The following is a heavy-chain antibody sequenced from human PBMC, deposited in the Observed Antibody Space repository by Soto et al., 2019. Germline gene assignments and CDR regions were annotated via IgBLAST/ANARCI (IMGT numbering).Heavy chain of an antibody. CDR2: ISGSGGST. CDR3: AKSTDIVATIGVFDY. Sequence: GGSLRLSCAASGFTFSSYAMSWVRQAPGKGLEWVSAISGSGGSTYYADPVKGRFTISRDNSKNTLYLQMNSLRAEDTAVYYCAKSTDIVATIGVFDYWGQGTLVTVSS. CDR1: GFTFSSYA. V-gene: IGHV3-23*01. J-gene: IGHJ4*02. D-gene: IGHD5-12*01.